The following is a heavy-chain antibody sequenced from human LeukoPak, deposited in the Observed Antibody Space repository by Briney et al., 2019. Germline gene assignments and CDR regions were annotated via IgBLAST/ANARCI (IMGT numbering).Heavy chain of an antibody. J-gene: IGHJ5*02. CDR1: GGSISSYY. D-gene: IGHD1-20*01. Sequence: PSETLSLTCTVSGGSISSYYWSWIRQPPGKGLEWIGYIYTSGSTNYNPSLKSRVTISVDTSKNHFSLKLSSVTAADTAVYYCASSITGDLKFDPWGQGTLVTVSS. CDR3: ASSITGDLKFDP. CDR2: IYTSGST. V-gene: IGHV4-4*09.